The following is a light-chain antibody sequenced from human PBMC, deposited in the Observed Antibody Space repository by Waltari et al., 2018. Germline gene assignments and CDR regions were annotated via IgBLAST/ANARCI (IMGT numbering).Light chain of an antibody. J-gene: IGLJ2*01. V-gene: IGLV2-23*02. CDR1: SSDVGRYNV. Sequence: QSALTQPASVSWSPGPSIPIPCPGTSSDVGRYNVVSWYQQPPGQAPKLMIYEVSKRPSGVSNRFSGSKSGDTASLTISGLQAEDEADYYCCSYAGSSTVVFGGGTKLTVL. CDR2: EVS. CDR3: CSYAGSSTVV.